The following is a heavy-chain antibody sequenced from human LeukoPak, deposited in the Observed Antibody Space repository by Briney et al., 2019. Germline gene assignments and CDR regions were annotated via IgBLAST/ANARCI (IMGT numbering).Heavy chain of an antibody. CDR1: GYTFTSYA. J-gene: IGHJ6*02. CDR3: AVSDCSSTSYYYYYGMDV. V-gene: IGHV1-3*01. CDR2: INAGNGNT. D-gene: IGHD2-2*01. Sequence: GASVKVSCKASGYTFTSYAMHWVRQAPGQRLEWMGWINAGNGNTKYSQKFQGRVTITRDTSASTAYMELSSLRSEDTAVHYCAVSDCSSTSYYYYYGMDVWGQGTTVTVSS.